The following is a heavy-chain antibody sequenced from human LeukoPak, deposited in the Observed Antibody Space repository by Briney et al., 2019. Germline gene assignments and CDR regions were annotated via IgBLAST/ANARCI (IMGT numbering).Heavy chain of an antibody. CDR3: ARAGGICSSTSCGGKDPDY. J-gene: IGHJ4*02. CDR1: GYTCTSYD. V-gene: IGHV1-8*01. CDR2: MNPNSGNT. D-gene: IGHD2-2*01. Sequence: ASVKVSCKASGYTCTSYDINWVRQATGQGLEWMGWMNPNSGNTGYAQKFQGRVTMTRNTSISTAYMELSSLRSEDTAVYYCARAGGICSSTSCGGKDPDYWGQGTLVTVSS.